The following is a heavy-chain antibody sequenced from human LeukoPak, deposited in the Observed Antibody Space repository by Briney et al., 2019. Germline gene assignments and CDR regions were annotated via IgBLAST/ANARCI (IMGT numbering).Heavy chain of an antibody. CDR1: GFTFSNYA. CDR2: VTGSGGST. V-gene: IGHV3-23*01. Sequence: GGSLRLSCVASGFTFSNYAMSWVRQAAGKRLEWVSAVTGSGGSTYYADSVKGRFTISRDNSRNTLFLQMNSLRAEDTAIYYCAKWGDFDILTGYYVSDFWGQGTLVAVSS. CDR3: AKWGDFDILTGYYVSDF. D-gene: IGHD3-9*01. J-gene: IGHJ4*02.